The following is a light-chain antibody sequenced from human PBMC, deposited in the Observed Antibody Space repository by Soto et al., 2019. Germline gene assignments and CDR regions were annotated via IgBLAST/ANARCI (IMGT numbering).Light chain of an antibody. CDR1: SSDVGGYNY. CDR2: EVN. J-gene: IGLJ1*01. V-gene: IGLV2-14*01. Sequence: QAVLTQPGSVCGSPGQAITISCTGTSSDVGGYNYVSWYQQHPGKAPKLMIYEVNNRPSGVSNRFSGSKSGNTASLTISGLQAEDEADYYCSSYISSSTPFVFGTGTKVTVL. CDR3: SSYISSSTPFV.